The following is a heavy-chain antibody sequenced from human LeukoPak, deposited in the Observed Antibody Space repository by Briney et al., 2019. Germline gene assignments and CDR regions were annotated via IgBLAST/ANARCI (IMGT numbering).Heavy chain of an antibody. V-gene: IGHV1-2*02. CDR3: ARELNYDSSGYYFDY. CDR2: INPNSGGT. Sequence: GASVKLPCKASGYTVTVYCMHWVRQAPGQRLEWMGWINPNSGGTNYAQKFQGRVTMTRDTSISTDYMELSRLRSDDTAVYHCARELNYDSSGYYFDYWGQGTLVTVSS. CDR1: GYTVTVYC. D-gene: IGHD3-22*01. J-gene: IGHJ4*02.